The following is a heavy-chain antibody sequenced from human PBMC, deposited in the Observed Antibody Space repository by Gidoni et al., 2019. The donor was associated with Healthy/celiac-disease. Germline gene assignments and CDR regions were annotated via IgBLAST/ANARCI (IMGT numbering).Heavy chain of an antibody. V-gene: IGHV3-30*18. J-gene: IGHJ6*02. D-gene: IGHD4-17*01. Sequence: WSSQAPGKGLEWVAVISYDGSNKYYADSVTGRFTISRDNSKNTLYLQMNSLRAEDTAVYYCAKDHGDYGDFYYYYYGMDVWGQGTTVTVSS. CDR3: AKDHGDYGDFYYYYYGMDV. CDR2: ISYDGSNK.